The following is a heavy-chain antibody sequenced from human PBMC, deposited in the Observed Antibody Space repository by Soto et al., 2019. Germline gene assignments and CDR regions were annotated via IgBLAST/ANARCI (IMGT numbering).Heavy chain of an antibody. D-gene: IGHD2-15*01. CDR1: GYSITRYY. CDR2: ISYTGST. Sequence: SETLCLTCTVSGYSITRYYRSWSRQPPGKGLEWVGYISYTGSTIYNPSLESRATISLDTSKNQVSLMLSSVTVADTAVYYCARLSLEKGYCSGGGGYIGWFDPWGQGTLVTVSS. J-gene: IGHJ5*02. V-gene: IGHV4-59*08. CDR3: ARLSLEKGYCSGGGGYIGWFDP.